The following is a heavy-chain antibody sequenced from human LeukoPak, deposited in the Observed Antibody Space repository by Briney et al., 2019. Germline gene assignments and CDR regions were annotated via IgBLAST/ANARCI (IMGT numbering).Heavy chain of an antibody. Sequence: GGSLRLSCAASGFTFSSYAMSWVRQAPGKGLEWVSAISGSGGSTYYADPVKGRFTVSRDNSKNTLYLQMNSLRAEDTAVYYCARSMGRGYSYGRPLDYWGQGTLVTVSS. V-gene: IGHV3-23*01. J-gene: IGHJ4*02. CDR3: ARSMGRGYSYGRPLDY. CDR1: GFTFSSYA. D-gene: IGHD5-18*01. CDR2: ISGSGGST.